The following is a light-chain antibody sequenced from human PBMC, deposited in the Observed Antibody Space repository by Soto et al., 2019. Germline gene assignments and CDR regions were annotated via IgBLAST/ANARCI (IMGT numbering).Light chain of an antibody. CDR3: HKYASYPQT. J-gene: IGKJ1*01. V-gene: IGKV3-20*01. CDR1: QSVAKNY. Sequence: EIVLTQSPGTLSLSPGERATLSCRASQSVAKNYLAWYQQKPGQAPRLLIYGPSSRATGIPDRFSCSGSGTDCTLTISRLEPEDFAVYYYHKYASYPQTFGQGTKVEIK. CDR2: GPS.